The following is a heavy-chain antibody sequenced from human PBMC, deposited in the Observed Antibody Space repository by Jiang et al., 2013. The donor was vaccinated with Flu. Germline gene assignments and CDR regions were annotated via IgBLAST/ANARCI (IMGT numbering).Heavy chain of an antibody. V-gene: IGHV6-1*01. D-gene: IGHD2-15*01. CDR2: TYFKSKWYN. Sequence: SQTLSLTCAISGDSVSSNSAAWNWIRQSPSRGLEWLGRTYFKSKWYNDYAVSVKSRITINPDTSKNQFSLQLNSVTPEDTAVYYCTKEHCSGGSCYSFDSWGQGTLVTVSS. J-gene: IGHJ4*02. CDR3: TKEHCSGGSCYSFDS. CDR1: GDSVSSNSAA.